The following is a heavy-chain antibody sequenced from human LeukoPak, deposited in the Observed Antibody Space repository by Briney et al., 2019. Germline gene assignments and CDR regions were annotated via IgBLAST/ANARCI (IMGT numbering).Heavy chain of an antibody. Sequence: PSETLSLTCAVYGGSFSGYYWSWIRQPPGKGLEWIGEINHSGSTNYNPSLKSRVTISVDTSKNQFSLKLSSVTAAGTAVYYCARGPNIAVAGLEAGYWGQGTLVTVSS. CDR1: GGSFSGYY. CDR3: ARGPNIAVAGLEAGY. J-gene: IGHJ4*02. D-gene: IGHD6-19*01. V-gene: IGHV4-34*01. CDR2: INHSGST.